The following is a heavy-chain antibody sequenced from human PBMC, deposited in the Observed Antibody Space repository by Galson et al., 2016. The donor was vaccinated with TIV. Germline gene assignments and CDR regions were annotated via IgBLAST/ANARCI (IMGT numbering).Heavy chain of an antibody. CDR2: FYPVDSHA. D-gene: IGHD2-21*01. CDR1: GYSFTSYY. J-gene: IGHJ4*02. V-gene: IGHV5-51*01. CDR3: GRAGGSAIGPPFDS. Sequence: QSGAEVKKPGESLKISCKGSGYSFTSYYIAWVRQMPGKGLEWMGIFYPVDSHARYSPSFQGQVTISANQSISTASLQWVSLNTWDTAMYYCGRAGGSAIGPPFDSWGQGTLVTVSS.